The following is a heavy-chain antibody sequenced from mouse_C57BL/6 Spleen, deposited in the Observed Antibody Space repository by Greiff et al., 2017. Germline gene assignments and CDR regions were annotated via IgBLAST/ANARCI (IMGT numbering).Heavy chain of an antibody. CDR2: IWTGGGT. CDR3: ARNNYDYDGDYAMDY. CDR1: GFSLTSYA. D-gene: IGHD2-4*01. J-gene: IGHJ4*01. V-gene: IGHV2-9-1*01. Sequence: VQGVESGPGLVAPSQSLSITCTVSGFSLTSYAISWVRQPPGKGLEWLGVIWTGGGTNYNSALKSRLSISKDNSKSQVFLKMNSLQTDDTARYYCARNNYDYDGDYAMDYWGQGTSVTVSS.